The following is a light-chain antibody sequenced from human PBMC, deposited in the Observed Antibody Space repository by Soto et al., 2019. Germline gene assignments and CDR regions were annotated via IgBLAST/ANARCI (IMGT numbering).Light chain of an antibody. Sequence: QSVLTQPASVSGSPGQSITISCTGTSSDVGGSRFVSWYQQYPGKAPQLMIHGVTNRPSGVSNRFSGSKSGNTASLTISGLQPEDEADYYCSSYTTSTTVVFGGGTKLTVL. CDR2: GVT. J-gene: IGLJ2*01. V-gene: IGLV2-14*01. CDR1: SSDVGGSRF. CDR3: SSYTTSTTVV.